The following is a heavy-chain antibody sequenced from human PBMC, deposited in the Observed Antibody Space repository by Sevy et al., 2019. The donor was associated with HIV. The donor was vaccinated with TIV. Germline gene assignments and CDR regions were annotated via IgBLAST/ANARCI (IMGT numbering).Heavy chain of an antibody. J-gene: IGHJ6*02. Sequence: GESLKISCKGSGYSFTSYWIGWVRQMPGKGLEWMGIIYPDDSDTRYSPSFQGQVTISADKSISTAYLQWSSLKASDTAMYYCARSHLGYCTNGVCYDHYYYGMDVWGQGTTVTVSS. V-gene: IGHV5-51*01. CDR2: IYPDDSDT. CDR3: ARSHLGYCTNGVCYDHYYYGMDV. CDR1: GYSFTSYW. D-gene: IGHD2-8*01.